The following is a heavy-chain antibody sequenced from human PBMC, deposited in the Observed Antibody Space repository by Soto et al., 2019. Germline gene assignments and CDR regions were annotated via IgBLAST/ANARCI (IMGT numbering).Heavy chain of an antibody. D-gene: IGHD3-3*01. CDR1: GASVTSGDYY. CDR2: MHDSGTT. Sequence: QAQLQESGPGLVRPSQTLSLSCSVSGASVTSGDYYWNWIRQTPGTGLEWLGYMHDSGTTSYNPSLKSRVSISRDTCKNQFSLKLTSVSAADTAVYFCARGGLYDLWSGLFSWGLGIRVTVSS. J-gene: IGHJ5*02. CDR3: ARGGLYDLWSGLFS. V-gene: IGHV4-30-4*01.